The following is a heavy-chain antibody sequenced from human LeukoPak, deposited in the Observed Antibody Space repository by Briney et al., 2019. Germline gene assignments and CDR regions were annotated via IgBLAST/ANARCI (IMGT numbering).Heavy chain of an antibody. V-gene: IGHV1-18*01. CDR1: GYTFTSYG. D-gene: IGHD3-22*01. J-gene: IGHJ4*02. CDR3: ARYRLYDSSGYYFDY. CDR2: ISAYNGNT. Sequence: ASVKVSCKASGYTFTSYGISWVRQAPGQGLEGMGWISAYNGNTNYAQQLQGRVTMTTDTSTSTAYMELRSLRSDDTAVYYCARYRLYDSSGYYFDYWGQGTLVTVSS.